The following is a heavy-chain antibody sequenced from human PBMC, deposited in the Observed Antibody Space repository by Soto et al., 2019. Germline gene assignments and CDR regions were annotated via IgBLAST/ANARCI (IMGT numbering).Heavy chain of an antibody. D-gene: IGHD3-9*01. Sequence: GGSLRLSCAASGFTFRNYAMSWVRQAPGKGLEWVSRISGNGGDINYADSVKGRFTISRDNSKNTLYLQMNSLRAEDTAVYYCARGPVRYFDWLDRYGMDVWGQGTTVTVSS. CDR3: ARGPVRYFDWLDRYGMDV. J-gene: IGHJ6*02. V-gene: IGHV3-23*01. CDR2: ISGNGGDI. CDR1: GFTFRNYA.